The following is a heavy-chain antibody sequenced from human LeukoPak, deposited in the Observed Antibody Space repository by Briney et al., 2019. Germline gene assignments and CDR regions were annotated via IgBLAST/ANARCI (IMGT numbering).Heavy chain of an antibody. CDR1: GFTFDDYA. CDR2: ISWNSGRT. V-gene: IGHV3-9*01. J-gene: IGHJ3*02. CDR3: VKDMAAAGKSRGAFDI. Sequence: GGSLRLSCAASGFTFDDYAMHWVRQAPGKGLEWVSGISWNSGRTGYADSVKGRFTISRDNAKNSLYLQMNSLRAEDTALYYCVKDMAAAGKSRGAFDIWGQGTMVTVSS. D-gene: IGHD6-13*01.